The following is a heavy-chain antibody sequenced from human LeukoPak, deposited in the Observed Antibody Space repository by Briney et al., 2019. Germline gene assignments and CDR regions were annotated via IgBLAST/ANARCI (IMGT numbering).Heavy chain of an antibody. CDR2: INHSGST. D-gene: IGHD1-26*01. Sequence: SETLSLTCAVYGGSFSGYYWSWIRQPPGKGLEWIGEINHSGSTNYNPSLKSRVTISVDTSKNQFSLKLSSVTAADAAVYYCASTEWELLPFDYWGQGTLVTVSS. CDR1: GGSFSGYY. V-gene: IGHV4-34*01. CDR3: ASTEWELLPFDY. J-gene: IGHJ4*02.